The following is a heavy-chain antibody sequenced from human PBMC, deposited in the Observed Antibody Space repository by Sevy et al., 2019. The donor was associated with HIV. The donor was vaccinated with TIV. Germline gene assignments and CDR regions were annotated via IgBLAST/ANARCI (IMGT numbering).Heavy chain of an antibody. D-gene: IGHD2-15*01. CDR3: ETHDELPHGPIDY. CDR1: GFTFSSYA. J-gene: IGHJ4*02. V-gene: IGHV3-23*01. CDR2: ISGSGGST. Sequence: GGSLRLSCAASGFTFSSYAMSWVRQAPGKGLEWVSAISGSGGSTYYADSVKGRFTISRDNSKNTLYLQMNSLRAEDTAVYYCETHDELPHGPIDYWGQGTLVTVSS.